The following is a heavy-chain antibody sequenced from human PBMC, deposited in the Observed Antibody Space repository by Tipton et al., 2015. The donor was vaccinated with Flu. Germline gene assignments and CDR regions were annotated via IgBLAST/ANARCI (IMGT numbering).Heavy chain of an antibody. D-gene: IGHD4-11*01. V-gene: IGHV4-38-2*01. Sequence: TLSLTCAVSGDSISSDYQWGWIRQPPGKGLEWIASISRSGSIDNNPSLKSRVTLSVDRSKNQFSLKMRSVTAADMAVYYCARRDYSNYVSDSKNWFDHWGQGILVTVP. J-gene: IGHJ5*02. CDR1: GDSISSDYQ. CDR3: ARRDYSNYVSDSKNWFDH. CDR2: ISRSGSI.